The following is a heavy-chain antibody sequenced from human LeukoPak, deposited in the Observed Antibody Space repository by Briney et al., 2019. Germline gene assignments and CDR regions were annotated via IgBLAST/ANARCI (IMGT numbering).Heavy chain of an antibody. D-gene: IGHD3-9*01. CDR1: GFTFGNYA. V-gene: IGHV3-23*01. Sequence: GASLRLSCAASGFTFGNYAMSWVRQAPGKGLEWLSAITGSGGTTYYAHSVKGRFTSSRDNSKNTLYLQMNTLRAEDTAVYYCAKWGDYDVLTGYYDSDYWGQGTLVTVSS. J-gene: IGHJ4*02. CDR2: ITGSGGTT. CDR3: AKWGDYDVLTGYYDSDY.